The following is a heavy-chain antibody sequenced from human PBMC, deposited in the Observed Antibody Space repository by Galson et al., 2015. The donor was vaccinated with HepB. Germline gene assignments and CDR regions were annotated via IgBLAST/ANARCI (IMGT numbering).Heavy chain of an antibody. D-gene: IGHD3-3*01. CDR2: ISYDGSNK. CDR1: GFTFSSYA. Sequence: SLRLSCAASGFTFSSYAMHWVRQAPGKGLEWVAVISYDGSNKYYADSVKGRFTISRDNSKNTLYLQMNSLRAEDTAVYYCARDFRLDFWSGYQISGMDVWGQGTTVTVSS. V-gene: IGHV3-30*04. J-gene: IGHJ6*02. CDR3: ARDFRLDFWSGYQISGMDV.